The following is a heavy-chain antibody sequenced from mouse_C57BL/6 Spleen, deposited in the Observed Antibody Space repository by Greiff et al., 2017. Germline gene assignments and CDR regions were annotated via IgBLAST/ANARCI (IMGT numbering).Heavy chain of an antibody. Sequence: QVQLQQPGAELVKPGASVKMSCKASGYTFTSYWITWVKQRPGQGLEWIGDIYPGSGSTNYNEKFKSKATLTVDPSSSTAYMQLSSLTSADSAVYYGARQGGYGYDGGLADWGQGTLVTVSA. J-gene: IGHJ3*01. V-gene: IGHV1-55*01. CDR1: GYTFTSYW. D-gene: IGHD2-2*01. CDR3: ARQGGYGYDGGLAD. CDR2: IYPGSGST.